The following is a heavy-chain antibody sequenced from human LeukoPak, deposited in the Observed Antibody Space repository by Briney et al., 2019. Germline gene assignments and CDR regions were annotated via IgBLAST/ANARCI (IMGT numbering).Heavy chain of an antibody. J-gene: IGHJ6*03. CDR3: ARVGYCSSTSCHYYMDV. D-gene: IGHD2-2*01. CDR1: GGTFSSYA. Sequence: ASVKVSCKASGGTFSSYAISWVRQAPGQGLEWMGGIIPIFGTANYAQKFQGRVTITADESTSTAYMELSSLRSEDAAVYYCARVGYCSSTSCHYYMDVWGKGTTVTISS. V-gene: IGHV1-69*13. CDR2: IIPIFGTA.